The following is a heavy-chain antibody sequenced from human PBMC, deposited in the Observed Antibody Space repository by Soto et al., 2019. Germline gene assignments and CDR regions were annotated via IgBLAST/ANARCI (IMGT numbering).Heavy chain of an antibody. D-gene: IGHD3-9*01. V-gene: IGHV5-51*01. CDR1: GYTFTNYW. Sequence: RGESLKISCKGSGYTFTNYWIGWVRQVPGKGLEWMGIIYPGDSDTKYNPSFQGQVTISADKSITTTYLQWSSLKASDTAIYYCAASIFYYAMDVWGQGTTVTVSS. CDR3: AASIFYYAMDV. CDR2: IYPGDSDT. J-gene: IGHJ6*02.